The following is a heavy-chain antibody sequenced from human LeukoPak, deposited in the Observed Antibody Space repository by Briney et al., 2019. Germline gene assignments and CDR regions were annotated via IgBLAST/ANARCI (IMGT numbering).Heavy chain of an antibody. D-gene: IGHD1-26*01. CDR1: GGSFSGYY. V-gene: IGHV4-34*01. CDR3: AMGINAGSYFVET. Sequence: SETLSLTCAVYGGSFSGYYWSWIRQPPGKGLEWIREINHSGSTNYNPFLKSRVTISVDTSKNQFSLKLSSVTAADTAVYYCAMGINAGSYFVETWGQGTLVTVSS. J-gene: IGHJ5*02. CDR2: INHSGST.